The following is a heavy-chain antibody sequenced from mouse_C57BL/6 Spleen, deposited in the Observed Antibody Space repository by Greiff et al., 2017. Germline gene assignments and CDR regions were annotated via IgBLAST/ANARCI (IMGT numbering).Heavy chain of an antibody. D-gene: IGHD1-1*01. CDR2: IDPETGGT. CDR3: TRPYYYGSSYNAWFAY. Sequence: VQLQQSGAELVRPGASVTLSCKASGYTFTDYEMHWVKQTPVHGLAWIGAIDPETGGTAYNQKFKGKAILTADKSSSTAYMELRSLTSEDSAVYYCTRPYYYGSSYNAWFAYWGQGTLVTVSA. CDR1: GYTFTDYE. V-gene: IGHV1-15*01. J-gene: IGHJ3*01.